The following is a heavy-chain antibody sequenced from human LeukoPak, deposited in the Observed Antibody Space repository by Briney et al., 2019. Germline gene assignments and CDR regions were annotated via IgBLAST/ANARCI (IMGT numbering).Heavy chain of an antibody. V-gene: IGHV3-30*04. Sequence: GRSLRLSCAASGFTFSSYAMHWVRQAPGKGLEWVAVISYDGSNKYYADSVKGRFTISRDNSKNTLYLQMNSLRAEDTAVYYCARVAPRGYSGYDWRGLEFDYWGQGTLVTVSS. CDR3: ARVAPRGYSGYDWRGLEFDY. D-gene: IGHD5-12*01. CDR2: ISYDGSNK. CDR1: GFTFSSYA. J-gene: IGHJ4*02.